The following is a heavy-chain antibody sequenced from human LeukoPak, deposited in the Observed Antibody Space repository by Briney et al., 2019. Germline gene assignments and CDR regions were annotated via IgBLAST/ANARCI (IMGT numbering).Heavy chain of an antibody. Sequence: GGSLRLSCAASGFTFSDYWMHWVRHVPGKGLVWVSRINSDGSFTTYADSVKGRFTISRDNAKNTLYLQMNSLRAEDTAVYYCVRVDIGHWGQGTLVTVSS. J-gene: IGHJ4*02. CDR3: VRVDIGH. CDR1: GFTFSDYW. V-gene: IGHV3-74*01. CDR2: INSDGSFT. D-gene: IGHD5-12*01.